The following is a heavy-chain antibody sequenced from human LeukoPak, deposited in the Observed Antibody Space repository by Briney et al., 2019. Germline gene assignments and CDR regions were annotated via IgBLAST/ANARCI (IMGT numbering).Heavy chain of an antibody. CDR3: ARIYCSGGSCYSGQLFYFDY. V-gene: IGHV3-21*01. CDR2: ISSSSSYI. CDR1: GFIFSSYS. Sequence: GGSLRLSCAASGFIFSSYSMNWVRQAPGKGLEWVSSISSSSSYIYYADSVKGRFTISRDNAKNSLYLQMNSLRAEDTAVYYCARIYCSGGSCYSGQLFYFDYWGQGTLVTVSS. J-gene: IGHJ4*02. D-gene: IGHD2-15*01.